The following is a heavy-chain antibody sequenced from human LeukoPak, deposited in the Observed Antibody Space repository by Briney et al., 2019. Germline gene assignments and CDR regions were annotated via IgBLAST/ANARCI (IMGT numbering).Heavy chain of an antibody. CDR1: GLTFSSYT. J-gene: IGHJ3*02. D-gene: IGHD2-2*02. CDR2: ITSSSSYI. Sequence: GGSLRLSCAASGLTFSSYTMNWVRQAPGKGLEWVSSITSSSSYIYNADSVKGRFTISRDNAKNSLYLQMNSLRAEDAAVYYCAQDQDCSSTSCYNAFDIWGQGTMVTVSS. CDR3: AQDQDCSSTSCYNAFDI. V-gene: IGHV3-21*01.